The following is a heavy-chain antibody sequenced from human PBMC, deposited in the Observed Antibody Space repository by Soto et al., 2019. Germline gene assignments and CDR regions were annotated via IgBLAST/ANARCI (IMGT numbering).Heavy chain of an antibody. CDR2: IHQTGIT. CDR1: GGSISSGGYS. J-gene: IGHJ4*02. V-gene: IGHV4-30-2*01. CDR3: ARDRKQSNYFDY. Sequence: QLQLQESGSGLVKPSQTLSLTCAVSGGSISSGGYSWSWIRQPPGKGLEWIGYIHQTGITYYNPSLKSRVTISLDRSNTQFSMNLSSVTAAYTAVYFCARDRKQSNYFDYWGQGTLATASS.